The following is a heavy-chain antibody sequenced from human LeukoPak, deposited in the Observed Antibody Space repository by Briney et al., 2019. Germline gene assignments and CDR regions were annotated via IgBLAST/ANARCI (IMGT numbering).Heavy chain of an antibody. D-gene: IGHD1-26*01. CDR1: GYTFSNNG. CDR2: VWYDGSKQ. Sequence: PGTSLRLSCAASGYTFSNNGLHWVRQAPGKGLEWVALVWYDGSKQYYADSVKGRFIISKDNSKDTLYLQMDSLRVEDTAVYYCARVFGATSTLDYWGQGTLVTVSS. V-gene: IGHV3-33*01. CDR3: ARVFGATSTLDY. J-gene: IGHJ4*02.